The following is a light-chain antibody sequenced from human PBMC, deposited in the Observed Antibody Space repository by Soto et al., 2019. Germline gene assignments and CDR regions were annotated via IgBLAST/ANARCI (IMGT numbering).Light chain of an antibody. CDR1: QSVSSN. Sequence: EIVMTQSPATLSVSPGERATLSCRASQSVSSNLAWYQQKPGQAPRLLIYGAFTRATGIPVRLSGSGSGTEFTLTISSLQSEDVAIYYCQQYKNWPPLTFGGGTKVEIK. CDR3: QQYKNWPPLT. J-gene: IGKJ4*01. CDR2: GAF. V-gene: IGKV3-15*01.